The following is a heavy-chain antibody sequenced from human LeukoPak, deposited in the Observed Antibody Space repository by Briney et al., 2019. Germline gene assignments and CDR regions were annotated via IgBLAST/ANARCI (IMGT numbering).Heavy chain of an antibody. J-gene: IGHJ6*02. Sequence: GGSLRLSCGASGFTFNSNAIHWVRQAPGKGLEWVAVISYDGSNKYYADSVKGRFTISRDNSKNTLYLQMNSLRTEDTAVYYCARDSGSGLYYYYGMDVWGQGTTVTVSS. CDR3: ARDSGSGLYYYYGMDV. V-gene: IGHV3-30-3*01. CDR1: GFTFNSNA. CDR2: ISYDGSNK. D-gene: IGHD6-19*01.